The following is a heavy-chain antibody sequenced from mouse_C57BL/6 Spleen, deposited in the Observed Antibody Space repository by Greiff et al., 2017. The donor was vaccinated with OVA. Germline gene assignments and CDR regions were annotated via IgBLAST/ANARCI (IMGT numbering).Heavy chain of an antibody. D-gene: IGHD1-1*01. V-gene: IGHV1-82*01. CDR3: AKGDYYNYFDY. CDR2: IYPGDGDT. Sequence: QVQLKQSGPELVPPGASVKISCKASGYAFSSSWMNWVKQRPGKVLAWIGRIYPGDGDTNENGKFKGKATLTADKSSSTAYMQLSSLTSEDSAVYFCAKGDYYNYFDYWGQGTTLTVSS. J-gene: IGHJ2*01. CDR1: GYAFSSSW.